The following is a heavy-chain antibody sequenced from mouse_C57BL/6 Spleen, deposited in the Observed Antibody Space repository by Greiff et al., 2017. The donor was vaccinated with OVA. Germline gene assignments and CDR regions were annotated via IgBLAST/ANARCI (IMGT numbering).Heavy chain of an antibody. V-gene: IGHV14-4*01. D-gene: IGHD2-2*01. J-gene: IGHJ2*01. Sequence: VQLKQSGAELVRPGASVKLSCTASGFNIKDDYMHWVKQRPEQGLEWIGWIDPENGDTEYASKFQGKATITADTSSNTAYLQRSSLTSEDAAVYCCTTGGYDGGEDYWGQGTTLTVSS. CDR2: IDPENGDT. CDR3: TTGGYDGGEDY. CDR1: GFNIKDDY.